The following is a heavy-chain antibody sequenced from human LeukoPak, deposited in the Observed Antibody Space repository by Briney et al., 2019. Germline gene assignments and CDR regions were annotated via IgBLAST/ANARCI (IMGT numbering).Heavy chain of an antibody. D-gene: IGHD6-19*01. CDR3: ARDGGWYSSGWYYFDC. CDR1: GFTFSSCS. V-gene: IGHV3-21*01. J-gene: IGHJ4*02. CDR2: ISGSSSYI. Sequence: GGSLRLSCAASGFTFSSCSMNWVRQTPGKGLEWVSSISGSSSYIYYTDSVKGRFSISRDNAKNSLYLQMDSLRAEDTAVYYCARDGGWYSSGWYYFDCWGQGTLVIVSS.